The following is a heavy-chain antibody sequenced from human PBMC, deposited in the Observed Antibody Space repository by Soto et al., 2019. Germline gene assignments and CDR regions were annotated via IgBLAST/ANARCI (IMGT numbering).Heavy chain of an antibody. Sequence: QVQLQESGPGLVKPSGTLSLTCAVSGDSISSSNWWSWVRQPPGKGLEWIGEIYHSGSTNYNPSLKRRLISSVDKSTILFSLKLSSVTAADTAVYSCASGERQQQRDYWGQGTLVTVSS. CDR2: IYHSGST. CDR1: GDSISSSNW. V-gene: IGHV4-4*02. CDR3: ASGERQQQRDY. D-gene: IGHD6-13*01. J-gene: IGHJ4*02.